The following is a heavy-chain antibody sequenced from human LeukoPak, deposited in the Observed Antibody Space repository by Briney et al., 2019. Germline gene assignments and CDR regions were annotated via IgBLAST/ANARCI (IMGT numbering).Heavy chain of an antibody. CDR2: ISGYNGDT. J-gene: IGHJ4*02. V-gene: IGHV1-18*01. Sequence: ASVKVSCKASGYTFTSYGFNWVRQAPGQGLEWMGWISGYNGDTNYAQKLQGRVTMTTDTSTSIVYMEVRSLRSDDTAVYYCARDSNTYGYDYWGQGTLVTVSS. CDR3: ARDSNTYGYDY. CDR1: GYTFTSYG. D-gene: IGHD5-18*01.